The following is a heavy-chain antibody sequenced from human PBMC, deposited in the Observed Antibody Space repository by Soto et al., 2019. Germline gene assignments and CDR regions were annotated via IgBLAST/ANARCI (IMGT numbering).Heavy chain of an antibody. D-gene: IGHD3-10*01. CDR3: ARSIYGTGGYYSDY. Sequence: HGDSMQISCLASGYTFTNYQTARFPQKYGNGREWVGVIYPADADTTYGPTFQGQVTISADKSLNTAYLQWSSLEVSDTAMYFCARSIYGTGGYYSDYWGQGTPVTVSS. V-gene: IGHV5-51*01. CDR2: IYPADADT. CDR1: GYTFTNYQ. J-gene: IGHJ4*01.